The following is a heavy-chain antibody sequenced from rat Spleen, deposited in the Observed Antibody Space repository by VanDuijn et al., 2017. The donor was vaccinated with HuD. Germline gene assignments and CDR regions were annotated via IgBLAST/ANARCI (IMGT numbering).Heavy chain of an antibody. CDR1: GFSLTSYH. CDR2: IWTGGNT. D-gene: IGHD1-10*01. Sequence: QVQLKESGPGLVQPSQTLSLACTVSGFSLTSYHVHWVRQPSGKGLEWMGVIWTGGNTESNSTLKSRLSISRDTSKSQVFLKMNSLQTEDTATYYCTTENYWFAYWGQGTLVTVSS. J-gene: IGHJ3*01. V-gene: IGHV2-43*01. CDR3: TTENYWFAY.